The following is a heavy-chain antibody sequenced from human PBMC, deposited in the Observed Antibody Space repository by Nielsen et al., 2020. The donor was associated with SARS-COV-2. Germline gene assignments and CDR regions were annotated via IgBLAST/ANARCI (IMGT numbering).Heavy chain of an antibody. Sequence: GGSLSLSCAASGFTFSSYWMSWVRQAPGKGLEWVSYISSSGSTIYYADSVKGRFTISRDNAKNSLYLQMNSLRAEDTAVYYCAQEQWPDGLDYWGQGTLVTVSS. V-gene: IGHV3-48*04. CDR1: GFTFSSYW. CDR2: ISSSGSTI. J-gene: IGHJ4*02. D-gene: IGHD6-19*01. CDR3: AQEQWPDGLDY.